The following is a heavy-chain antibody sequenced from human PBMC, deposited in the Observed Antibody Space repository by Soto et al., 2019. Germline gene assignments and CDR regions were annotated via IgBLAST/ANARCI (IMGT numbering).Heavy chain of an antibody. J-gene: IGHJ4*02. CDR3: AKDRLTVFGVVVTFED. V-gene: IGHV3-23*01. CDR2: LSGSGYQT. CDR1: GFTFDSYA. D-gene: IGHD3-3*01. Sequence: EVQLLESGGGLVQPGGSLRLSCATDGFTFDSYAMHWVRQAPGKGLEWVSSLSGSGYQTYYADSVKGRLTISRDRSKNTVYLQMNSLRAEDMAVYFCAKDRLTVFGVVVTFEDWGRGTLVTVAS.